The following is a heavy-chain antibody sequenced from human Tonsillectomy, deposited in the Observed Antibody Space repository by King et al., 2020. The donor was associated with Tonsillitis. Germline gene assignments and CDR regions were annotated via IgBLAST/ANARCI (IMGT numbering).Heavy chain of an antibody. Sequence: QLQESGPGLVKPSQTLSLTCTVSGGSISSTDYYWSWIRQHPGKGLEWIGYIYYSGSTYYTPSLKSRVTISLDTSQNQFSLKLSSVTAADTAIYYCASLKTASWTYYFDYWGQGTLVTVSS. CDR3: ASLKTASWTYYFDY. D-gene: IGHD2-21*02. CDR1: GGSISSTDYY. J-gene: IGHJ4*02. CDR2: IYYSGST. V-gene: IGHV4-31*03.